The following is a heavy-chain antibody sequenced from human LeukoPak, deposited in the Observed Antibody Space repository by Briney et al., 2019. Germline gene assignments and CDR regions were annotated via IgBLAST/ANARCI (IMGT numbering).Heavy chain of an antibody. J-gene: IGHJ4*02. CDR3: AKDHYFDY. Sequence: PGGSLRLSCAASGFIFSNYVMSWVRQAPGKGLEWVSSITPSGDRTYYADSVKGRFTISRDNSKNTLYLQMNSLRAEDTAVYYCAKDHYFDYWGQGTLVTVSS. CDR1: GFIFSNYV. CDR2: ITPSGDRT. V-gene: IGHV3-23*01.